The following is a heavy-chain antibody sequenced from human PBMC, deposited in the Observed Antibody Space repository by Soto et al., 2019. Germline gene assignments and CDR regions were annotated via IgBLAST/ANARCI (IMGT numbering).Heavy chain of an antibody. CDR1: GDYVNSGDYY. V-gene: IGHV4-30-4*01. D-gene: IGHD6-6*01. Sequence: QVHLEESGPGLVKASQTLTLTFTVSGDYVNSGDYYWTWIRQSPGKGLEWLAFIYKTGTYYYNPSLRRRLFLSIDMSTNRFSLQVTSVTGADTAFYYCARSLSASSGWFDPWGQGTLVTVSS. J-gene: IGHJ5*02. CDR2: IYKTGTY. CDR3: ARSLSASSGWFDP.